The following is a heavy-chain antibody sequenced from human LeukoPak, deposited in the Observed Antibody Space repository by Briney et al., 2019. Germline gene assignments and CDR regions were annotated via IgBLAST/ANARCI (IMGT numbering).Heavy chain of an antibody. D-gene: IGHD3-22*01. CDR2: IKSKTDGGTT. CDR1: GFTFSSYT. CDR3: TTAIAHYYDSSGYYRWFDP. J-gene: IGHJ5*02. Sequence: GGSLRLSCAASGFTFSSYTMNWVRQAPGKGLEWVGRIKSKTDGGTTDYAAPVKGRFTISRDDSKNTLYLQMNSLKTEDTAVYYCTTAIAHYYDSSGYYRWFDPWGQGTLVTVSS. V-gene: IGHV3-15*07.